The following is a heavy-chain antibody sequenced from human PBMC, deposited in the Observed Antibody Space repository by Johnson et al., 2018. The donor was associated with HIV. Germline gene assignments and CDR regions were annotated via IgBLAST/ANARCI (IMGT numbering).Heavy chain of an antibody. CDR2: IGTAGDT. V-gene: IGHV3-13*01. J-gene: IGHJ3*02. CDR3: ARDSYNFGSGYPDAFDI. CDR1: GFTFSSYD. D-gene: IGHD3-3*01. Sequence: MQLVESGGGLVQPGGSLRLSCAASGFTFSSYDMHWVRQATGKGLEWVSAIGTAGDTYYPGSVKGRLTISRENAKNSLYLQMNSLRAEDTAVYYCARDSYNFGSGYPDAFDIWGQGTMVTVSS.